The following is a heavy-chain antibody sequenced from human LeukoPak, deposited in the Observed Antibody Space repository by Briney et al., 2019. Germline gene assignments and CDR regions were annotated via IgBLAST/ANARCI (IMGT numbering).Heavy chain of an antibody. V-gene: IGHV3-21*01. CDR1: GFTFSSYS. CDR2: ISGSSSYI. CDR3: ARDEVLEWDHGLDY. J-gene: IGHJ4*02. Sequence: PGGSLRLSCAASGFTFSSYSMNWVRQAPGKGLEWVSSISGSSSYIYYADSVKSRFTISRDNAKNSLYLQMNSLRAEDTAVYYCARDEVLEWDHGLDYWGQGTLVTVSS. D-gene: IGHD3-3*01.